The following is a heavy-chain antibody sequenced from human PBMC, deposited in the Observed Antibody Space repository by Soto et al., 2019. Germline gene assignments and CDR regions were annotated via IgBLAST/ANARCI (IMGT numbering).Heavy chain of an antibody. J-gene: IGHJ4*02. Sequence: SGPTLVNPTQTLTLTCTFSGFSLSTSGVGVGWIRQPPGKALEWLALIYWNDDKRYSPSLKSRLTITKDTSKNQVVLTMTNMDPVDTATYYCAHAIAAPTLVDFDYWGQGTLVTVSS. V-gene: IGHV2-5*01. CDR2: IYWNDDK. D-gene: IGHD6-6*01. CDR3: AHAIAAPTLVDFDY. CDR1: GFSLSTSGVG.